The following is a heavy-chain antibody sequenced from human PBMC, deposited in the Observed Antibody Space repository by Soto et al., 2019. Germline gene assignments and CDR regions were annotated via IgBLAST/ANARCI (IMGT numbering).Heavy chain of an antibody. J-gene: IGHJ5*02. D-gene: IGHD2-21*02. CDR1: GFTFSNAW. CDR3: TTDQSYCGGDCYP. CDR2: IKSKTDGGTT. V-gene: IGHV3-15*01. Sequence: GGSLRLSCAASGFTFSNAWMSWVRQAPGKGLEWVGRIKSKTDGGTTDYAAPVKGRFTISRDDSKNTLYLQMNSLKTEDTAVYYCTTDQSYCGGDCYPWGQGTLVTVSS.